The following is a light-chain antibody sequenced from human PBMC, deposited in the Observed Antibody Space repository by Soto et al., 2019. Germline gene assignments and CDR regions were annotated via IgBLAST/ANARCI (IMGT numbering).Light chain of an antibody. CDR2: EDN. CDR1: SSDVGSYNL. V-gene: IGLV2-23*01. J-gene: IGLJ2*01. CDR3: CSYVGSNTLV. Sequence: QSVLTQPATVSESPGQSITISCTGTSSDVGSYNLVSWYQQHPGKAPKFMIYEDNKRPSGVSNRFSGSKSGNTASLTISGLQAEDEADYYCCSYVGSNTLVFGGGTKLTVL.